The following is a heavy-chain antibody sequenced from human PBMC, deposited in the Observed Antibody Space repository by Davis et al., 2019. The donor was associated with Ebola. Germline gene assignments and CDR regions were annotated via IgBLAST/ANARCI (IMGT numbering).Heavy chain of an antibody. CDR2: ISWNSDRE. V-gene: IGHV3-9*01. CDR3: VRDPALVVTGGGWFFGL. D-gene: IGHD2-21*02. Sequence: PGGSLRLSCIASGFNFDDFAMHWVRQRPGKGLEWVAGISWNSDREGYADSVKGRFTISRDNAKNSLYLQMNSLRAEDTAVYYCVRDPALVVTGGGWFFGLWGRGTLVTVSS. CDR1: GFNFDDFA. J-gene: IGHJ2*01.